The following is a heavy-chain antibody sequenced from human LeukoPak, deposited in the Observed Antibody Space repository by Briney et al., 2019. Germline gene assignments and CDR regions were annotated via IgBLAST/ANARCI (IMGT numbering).Heavy chain of an antibody. CDR1: GFIFDDYA. D-gene: IGHD3-22*01. CDR2: ISWDSDSI. V-gene: IGHV3-9*01. CDR3: ARRAGDYSHPYDY. J-gene: IGHJ4*02. Sequence: QAGGSLRLSCAASGFIFDDYAMHWVRQAPGKGLEWVSGISWDSDSIDYADSVKGRFTISRDNSKNTLYLQMNSLRAEDTAVYYCARRAGDYSHPYDYWGQGILVTVSS.